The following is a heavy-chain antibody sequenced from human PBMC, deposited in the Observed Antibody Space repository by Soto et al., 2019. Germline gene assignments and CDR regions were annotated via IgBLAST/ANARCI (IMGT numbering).Heavy chain of an antibody. CDR3: ATGIAVAGTYDYDGMDV. D-gene: IGHD6-19*01. CDR1: GYTLTELS. CDR2: FDPEDGET. Sequence: QVQLVQSGAEVKKPGASVKVSCKVSGYTLTELSMHWVRQAPGKGLEWMGGFDPEDGETIYAQKFQGRVTMTEDTSTYTAYMELSSLRSEDTAVYYCATGIAVAGTYDYDGMDVWGPGTTVTVSS. J-gene: IGHJ6*02. V-gene: IGHV1-24*01.